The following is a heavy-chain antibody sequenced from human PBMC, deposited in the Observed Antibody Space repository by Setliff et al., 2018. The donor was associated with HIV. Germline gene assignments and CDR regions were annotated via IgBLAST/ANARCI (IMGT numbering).Heavy chain of an antibody. D-gene: IGHD6-13*01. CDR1: GGSINSYY. Sequence: NPSETLSLTCTVSGGSINSYYWSWIRQPPGKGLEWIGYIYATGSTNYNPSLKGRVTVSVDTAKYQFSLRLSSVTAADTAVYYCARHPPHDSTWPYYYYGMDVWGQGTTVTVSS. J-gene: IGHJ6*02. CDR2: IYATGST. CDR3: ARHPPHDSTWPYYYYGMDV. V-gene: IGHV4-4*09.